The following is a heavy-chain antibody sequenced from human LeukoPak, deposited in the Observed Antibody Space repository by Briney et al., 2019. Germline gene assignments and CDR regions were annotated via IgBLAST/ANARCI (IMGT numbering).Heavy chain of an antibody. J-gene: IGHJ4*02. D-gene: IGHD5-24*01. CDR1: GFTFSSYS. CDR2: ISSSSSTI. CDR3: AKDLDGYSFDY. V-gene: IGHV3-48*01. Sequence: PGGSLRLSCAASGFTFSSYSMNWVRQAPGKGLEWVSYISSSSSTIYYADSVKGRFTISRDNSKNTLYLQMNSLRAEDTAVYYCAKDLDGYSFDYWGQGTLVTVSS.